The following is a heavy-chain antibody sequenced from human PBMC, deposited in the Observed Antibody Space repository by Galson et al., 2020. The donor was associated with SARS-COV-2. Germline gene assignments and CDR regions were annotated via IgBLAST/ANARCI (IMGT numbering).Heavy chain of an antibody. Sequence: GGSLRLSCSASGFVLSDYSMHWVRQAPGKGLEYVCSASPDGIRTYYVHSVKGRFTVFRDNSKNTVSLQMRSLRIEDAAVYYCVKGPYYSDTSGFQPPPRYFDDWGQGTLVTVSS. CDR3: VKGPYYSDTSGFQPPPRYFDD. J-gene: IGHJ4*02. CDR2: ASPDGIRT. V-gene: IGHV3-64D*06. CDR1: GFVLSDYS. D-gene: IGHD3-22*01.